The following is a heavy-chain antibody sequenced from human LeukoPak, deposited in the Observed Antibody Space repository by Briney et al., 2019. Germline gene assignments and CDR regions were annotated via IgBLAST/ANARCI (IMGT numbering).Heavy chain of an antibody. CDR1: GGTFSSYA. Sequence: GASVKVSCKASGGTFSSYAISWVRQAPGQGLEWMGGIIPIFGTANYAQKFQGRVTITADKSTSTAYMELSSLRSEDTAVYYCARARGDTAMDYHFDYWGQGTLVTVSS. CDR3: ARARGDTAMDYHFDY. D-gene: IGHD5-18*01. CDR2: IIPIFGTA. J-gene: IGHJ4*02. V-gene: IGHV1-69*06.